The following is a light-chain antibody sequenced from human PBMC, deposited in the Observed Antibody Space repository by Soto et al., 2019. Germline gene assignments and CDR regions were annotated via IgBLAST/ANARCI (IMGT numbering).Light chain of an antibody. V-gene: IGKV3-20*01. CDR2: GAS. CDR3: QQYGSSPPIT. J-gene: IGKJ5*01. CDR1: QSIGSNY. Sequence: EIVLTQSPGTLSLSPGERATLSCRASQSIGSNYLAWYQQKPGQAPRLLIYGASSRAPGIPDRFSGSGSGTDFTLSISRLEPEDLAVYYCQQYGSSPPITFGQGTRLDIK.